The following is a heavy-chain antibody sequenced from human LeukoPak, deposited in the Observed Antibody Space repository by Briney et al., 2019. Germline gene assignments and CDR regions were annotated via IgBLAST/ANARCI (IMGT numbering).Heavy chain of an antibody. D-gene: IGHD3-22*01. J-gene: IGHJ4*02. V-gene: IGHV3-21*06. CDR2: ISGSSRYI. CDR1: GIPFSNYT. Sequence: GGSLRLSCAASGIPFSNYTLTWVRQAPGKGLVWVSSISGSSRYIHYSDSMRGRFSISRDNAKNSVYLQMDSLTADDTAVYYCARVNSALVVSSEGSWAGSLGFDHWGQGILVIVSS. CDR3: ARVNSALVVSSEGSWAGSLGFDH.